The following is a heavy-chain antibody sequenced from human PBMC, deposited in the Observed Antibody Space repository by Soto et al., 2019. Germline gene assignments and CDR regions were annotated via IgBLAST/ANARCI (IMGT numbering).Heavy chain of an antibody. J-gene: IGHJ4*02. D-gene: IGHD2-15*01. Sequence: GGSLRLSCAASGFTFSSYAMSWVRQAPGKGLEWVSAISGSGGSTYYADSVKGRFTISRDNSKITLYLQMNSLRAEDTAVYYCAKFIVVVVAAGDYWGQGTLVTVSS. V-gene: IGHV3-23*01. CDR2: ISGSGGST. CDR3: AKFIVVVVAAGDY. CDR1: GFTFSSYA.